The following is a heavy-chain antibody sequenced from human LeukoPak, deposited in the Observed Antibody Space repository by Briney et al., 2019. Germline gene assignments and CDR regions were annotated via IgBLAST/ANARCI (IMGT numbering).Heavy chain of an antibody. Sequence: SETLSLTCTVSGGSISSYYWSWLRQPPGKGLEGIGYIYYSGSTNYNPSLKSRVTISVDTSKNQFSLKLSSVTAADTAVYYCARDGSSGYYPYFDYWGQGTLVTVSS. D-gene: IGHD3-22*01. CDR3: ARDGSSGYYPYFDY. V-gene: IGHV4-59*01. CDR1: GGSISSYY. CDR2: IYYSGST. J-gene: IGHJ4*02.